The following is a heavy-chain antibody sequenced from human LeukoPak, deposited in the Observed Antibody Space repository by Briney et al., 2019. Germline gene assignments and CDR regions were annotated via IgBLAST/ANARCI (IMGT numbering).Heavy chain of an antibody. CDR1: GFTVSSNY. V-gene: IGHV3-53*01. D-gene: IGHD2-2*01. CDR3: ARDWGYCSSTSCHVFDY. Sequence: PGGSLRLSCAASGFTVSSNYMSWVRQAPGKGLEWVSVIYSGGSTYDADSVKGRFTISRDNSKNTLYLQMNSLRAEDTAVYYCARDWGYCSSTSCHVFDYWGQGTLVTVSS. CDR2: IYSGGST. J-gene: IGHJ4*02.